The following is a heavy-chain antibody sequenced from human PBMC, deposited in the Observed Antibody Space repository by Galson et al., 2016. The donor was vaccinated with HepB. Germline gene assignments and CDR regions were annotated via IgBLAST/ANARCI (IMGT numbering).Heavy chain of an antibody. V-gene: IGHV4-39*01. J-gene: IGHJ3*01. CDR3: ARQDRAGLVNF. D-gene: IGHD6-19*01. CDR1: GGSISSSFYY. Sequence: SETLSLTCTVSGGSISSSFYYWAWIRQPPGKGLEWIGSIYYSGTTHYNPSLQSRVSISVDTSKNQFSLRLTSVSAADTAMYSCARQDRAGLVNFWGRGTMVTVSS. CDR2: IYYSGTT.